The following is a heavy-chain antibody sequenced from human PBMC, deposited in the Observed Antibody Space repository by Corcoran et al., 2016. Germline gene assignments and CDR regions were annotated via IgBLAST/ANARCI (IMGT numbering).Heavy chain of an antibody. J-gene: IGHJ4*02. CDR2: ISSSSSTI. Sequence: EVQLVESGGGLVQPGGSLRLSCAASGFTFSSYSMNWVRQAPGKGLEWVSYISSSSSTIYYADSVKGRFPISRDNAKNSLYLQMNSLRAEDTAVYYCARGNGDYLFDYWGQGTLVTVSS. D-gene: IGHD4-17*01. CDR3: ARGNGDYLFDY. CDR1: GFTFSSYS. V-gene: IGHV3-48*04.